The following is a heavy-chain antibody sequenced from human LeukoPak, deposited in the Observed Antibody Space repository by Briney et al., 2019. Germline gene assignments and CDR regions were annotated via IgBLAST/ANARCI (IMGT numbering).Heavy chain of an antibody. CDR1: GFGFTTYW. CDR3: AKLAKYFYGSETYYFFEH. Sequence: GGSLRLSCGASGFGFTTYWMGWVRQAPGKGLEWVANIKQDGTEKYYVDSVKGRFTISRDNAKNSLYLQMNSLRVEDTAVYYCAKLAKYFYGSETYYFFEHWGQGTPVTASS. J-gene: IGHJ4*02. D-gene: IGHD3-10*01. V-gene: IGHV3-7*01. CDR2: IKQDGTEK.